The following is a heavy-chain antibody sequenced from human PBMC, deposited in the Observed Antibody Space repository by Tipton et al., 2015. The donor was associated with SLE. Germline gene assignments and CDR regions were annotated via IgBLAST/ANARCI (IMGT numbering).Heavy chain of an antibody. CDR3: ARHAGIAARRDAVDI. Sequence: TLSLTCTVSGGSISSYYWSWIRQPPGKGLEWIGYIYYSGSTNYNPSLKSRVTISVDTSKNQFSLKLSSVTAADTAVYYCARHAGIAARRDAVDIWGQGTMVTVSP. D-gene: IGHD6-6*01. CDR1: GGSISSYY. V-gene: IGHV4-59*08. CDR2: IYYSGST. J-gene: IGHJ3*02.